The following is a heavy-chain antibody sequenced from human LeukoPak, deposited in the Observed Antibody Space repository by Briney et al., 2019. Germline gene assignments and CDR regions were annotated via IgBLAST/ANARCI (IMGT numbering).Heavy chain of an antibody. J-gene: IGHJ6*03. CDR1: GGSFSGYY. V-gene: IGHV4-34*01. D-gene: IGHD6-13*01. CDR3: ARDKYSSSWYSYYYYYYMDV. Sequence: SETLSLTCAVYGGSFSGYYWSWIRQPPGKGLEWIGETNHSGSTNYNPSLKSRVTISVDTSKNQFSLKLSSVTAADTAVYYCARDKYSSSWYSYYYYYYMDVWGKGTTVTVSS. CDR2: TNHSGST.